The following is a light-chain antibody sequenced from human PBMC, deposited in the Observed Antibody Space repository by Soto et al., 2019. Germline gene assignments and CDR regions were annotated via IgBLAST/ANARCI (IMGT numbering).Light chain of an antibody. V-gene: IGKV3-15*01. J-gene: IGKJ1*01. CDR1: QSVSSN. CDR3: QQYNNWPST. Sequence: EIVMTQSPATLSVSPGERATLSCRASQSVSSNLAWYQQKPGQAPRLLIYGASTGATGIPARFSGSGSGTEFTLTICSLQSEDFAVYYCQQYNNWPSTFGQGTKVEIK. CDR2: GAS.